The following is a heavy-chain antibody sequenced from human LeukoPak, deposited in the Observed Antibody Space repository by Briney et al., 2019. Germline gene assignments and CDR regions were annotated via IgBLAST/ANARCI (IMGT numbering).Heavy chain of an antibody. Sequence: PGGSLRLSFPASGFTFISYELNWVRQAPGKGLEGVSYISISGSTIYYADSVKGRFTISRDNAKNSLYLQMNSLRAEDTAVYYCARGMVVAAIFDYWGQGTLVTVSS. J-gene: IGHJ4*02. CDR3: ARGMVVAAIFDY. V-gene: IGHV3-48*03. D-gene: IGHD2-15*01. CDR2: ISISGSTI. CDR1: GFTFISYE.